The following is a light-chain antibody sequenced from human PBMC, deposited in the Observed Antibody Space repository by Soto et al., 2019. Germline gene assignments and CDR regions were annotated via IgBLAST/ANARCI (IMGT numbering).Light chain of an antibody. J-gene: IGLJ2*01. CDR1: SSDVGGFNY. V-gene: IGLV2-14*01. Sequence: QSALTQPASVSGSPGQSITITCTGTSSDVGGFNYVSWYQQHPGKAPKLMISDVSNRPSGVSNRFSGSKSGNTASLTISGHQAEDEADYYCSSYTSSNTLGVFGGGTKLTVL. CDR2: DVS. CDR3: SSYTSSNTLGV.